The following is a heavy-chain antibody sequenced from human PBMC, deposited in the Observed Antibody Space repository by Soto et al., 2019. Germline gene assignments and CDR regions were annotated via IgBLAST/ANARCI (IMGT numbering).Heavy chain of an antibody. CDR1: GYTFTSYD. D-gene: IGHD3-10*01. CDR3: ARWGLGTYITMVRGVIMGPGGFDP. V-gene: IGHV1-8*01. Sequence: QVQLVQSGAEVKKPGASVKVSCKASGYTFTSYDINWVRQATGQGLEWMGWMNPNSGNTGYTQKLQGRVTMTRNTSISTAYMELSSLGSEDTAVYYCARWGLGTYITMVRGVIMGPGGFDPWGQGTLVTVSS. J-gene: IGHJ5*02. CDR2: MNPNSGNT.